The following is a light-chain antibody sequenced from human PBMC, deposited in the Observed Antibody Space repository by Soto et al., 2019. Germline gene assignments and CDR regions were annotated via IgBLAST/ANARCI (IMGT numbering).Light chain of an antibody. J-gene: IGKJ1*01. Sequence: EIVLTQSPGTLSLSPGERATLSCRASQSVSSSYLAWYQQKPGQAPRLLIYGASSRATGIPDRFSGSGSGTDFTLTISRLEHDDVAVYYCQQYGSLPRTVGQGTKVEIK. V-gene: IGKV3-20*01. CDR2: GAS. CDR3: QQYGSLPRT. CDR1: QSVSSSY.